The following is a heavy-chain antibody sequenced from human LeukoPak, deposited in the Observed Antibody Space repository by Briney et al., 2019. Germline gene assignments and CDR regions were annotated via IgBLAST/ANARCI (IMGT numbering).Heavy chain of an antibody. CDR3: ARVGPLGYYYYGMDV. Sequence: PSETLSLTCAVYGGSFSGYYWSWIRQPPGKGLEWIGEINHSGSTNYNPSLKSRVTISVDTSKNQFSLKLSSVTAADTAVYYCARVGPLGYYYYGMDVWGQGTTVTVSS. CDR1: GGSFSGYY. J-gene: IGHJ6*02. CDR2: INHSGST. V-gene: IGHV4-34*01.